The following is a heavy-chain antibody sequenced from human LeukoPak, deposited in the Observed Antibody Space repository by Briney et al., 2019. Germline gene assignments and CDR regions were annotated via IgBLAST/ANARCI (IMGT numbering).Heavy chain of an antibody. Sequence: SETLSLTCTVSGGSISSYYWSWIRQPPGKGLEWIGNTYFSGSTNYTPSLKSRVTISVDTSKNQFSLKLSSVTAADTAVYYCASLLSHRAALYFDYWGRGTPVTVSS. CDR3: ASLLSHRAALYFDY. CDR2: TYFSGST. V-gene: IGHV4-59*01. D-gene: IGHD6-13*01. CDR1: GGSISSYY. J-gene: IGHJ4*02.